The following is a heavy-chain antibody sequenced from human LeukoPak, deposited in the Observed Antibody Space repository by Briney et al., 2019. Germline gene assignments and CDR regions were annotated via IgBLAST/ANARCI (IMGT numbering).Heavy chain of an antibody. J-gene: IGHJ4*02. Sequence: GGSLRLSCAASGFTFSGFSMSWVRQSPTKGLEWVANIKQDGSERYYVDSVKGRFIISRDNAKNSLSLQMNNLRVEDTAVYYCARAGSHWHYVYWGQGTVVTVSS. V-gene: IGHV3-7*01. D-gene: IGHD3-10*01. CDR1: GFTFSGFS. CDR2: IKQDGSER. CDR3: ARAGSHWHYVY.